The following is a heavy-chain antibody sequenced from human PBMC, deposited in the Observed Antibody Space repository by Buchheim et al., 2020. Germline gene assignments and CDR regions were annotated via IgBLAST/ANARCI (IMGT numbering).Heavy chain of an antibody. CDR1: GGSFSGYY. Sequence: QVQLQQWGAGLLKPSETLSLTCAVYGGSFSGYYWSWIRQPPGKGLEWIGEINHSGRTNYNPSLKSRVTISVDTSKKQFSLKLSSVTAADTAVYYCARPKYSSSWYAYWGQGTL. J-gene: IGHJ4*02. CDR3: ARPKYSSSWYAY. CDR2: INHSGRT. D-gene: IGHD6-13*01. V-gene: IGHV4-34*01.